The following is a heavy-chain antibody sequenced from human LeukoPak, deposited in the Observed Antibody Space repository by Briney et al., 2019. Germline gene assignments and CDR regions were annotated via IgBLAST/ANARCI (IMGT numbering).Heavy chain of an antibody. D-gene: IGHD3-16*02. CDR3: ATGAYYDYVWGSYRTTEYFQH. CDR2: FDPEDGET. CDR1: GYTLTELS. J-gene: IGHJ1*01. V-gene: IGHV1-24*01. Sequence: ASVKVSCKVSGYTLTELSMHWVRQAPGKGLEWMGGFDPEDGETIYAQKFQGRVTMTEDTSTDTAYMELSSLRSEDTAVYYCATGAYYDYVWGSYRTTEYFQHWGQGTLVTVSS.